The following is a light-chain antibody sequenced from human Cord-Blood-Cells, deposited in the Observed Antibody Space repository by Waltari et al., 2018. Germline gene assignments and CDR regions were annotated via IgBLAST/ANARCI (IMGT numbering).Light chain of an antibody. V-gene: IGLV2-14*01. Sequence: QSALTQPASVSGSPGQSITISCTGTSSDVGGYNYFSWYQQHPVKRPKLSIYDVSKRASRVSNRFSGSKSGNTASLLISVLQAEDEADYYCSSYTSSGTVVFGGGTKLTVL. CDR2: DVS. CDR3: SSYTSSGTVV. CDR1: SSDVGGYNY. J-gene: IGLJ2*01.